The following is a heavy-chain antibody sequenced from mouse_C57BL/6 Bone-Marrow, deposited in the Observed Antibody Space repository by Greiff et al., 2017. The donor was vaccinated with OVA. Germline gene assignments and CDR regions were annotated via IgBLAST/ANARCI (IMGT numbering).Heavy chain of an antibody. V-gene: IGHV1-81*01. D-gene: IGHD4-1*01. CDR1: GYTFTSYG. Sequence: VQLQQSGAELARPGASVKLSCKASGYTFTSYGISWVKQRTGQGLEWIGEIYPRSGNTYYNEKFKGKATLTADKSSSTAYMELRSLTSEDSAVYFCARSRLGRRDFDYWGQGTTLTVSS. CDR3: ARSRLGRRDFDY. J-gene: IGHJ2*01. CDR2: IYPRSGNT.